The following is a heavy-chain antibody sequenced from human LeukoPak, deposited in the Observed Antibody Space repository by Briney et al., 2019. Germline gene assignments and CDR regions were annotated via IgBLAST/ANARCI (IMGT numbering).Heavy chain of an antibody. D-gene: IGHD1-14*01. CDR2: IYHSGST. CDR3: ARASTTFDD. CDR1: GYSISSGYY. Sequence: PSETLSLTCAVSGYSISSGYYWGWIRQPPGKGLEWIGNIYHSGSTYYNPPLKSRVTISVDTSKNQFSLKLSSVTAADTAVYFCARASTTFDDWGQGTLVTVSS. V-gene: IGHV4-38-2*01. J-gene: IGHJ4*02.